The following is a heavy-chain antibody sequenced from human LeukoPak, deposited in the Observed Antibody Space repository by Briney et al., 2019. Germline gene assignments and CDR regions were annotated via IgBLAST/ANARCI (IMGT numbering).Heavy chain of an antibody. CDR2: IGTAGDT. V-gene: IGHV3-13*01. CDR1: GFTFSSYD. Sequence: GRSLRLSCAASGFTFSSYDMHWVRQATGKGLEWVSGIGTAGDTYYPGSVKGRFTISKENAKNSLYLQMNSLRAGDTAVYYCARGSVAGNHAFDIWGQGTRVTVSS. CDR3: ARGSVAGNHAFDI. D-gene: IGHD6-19*01. J-gene: IGHJ3*02.